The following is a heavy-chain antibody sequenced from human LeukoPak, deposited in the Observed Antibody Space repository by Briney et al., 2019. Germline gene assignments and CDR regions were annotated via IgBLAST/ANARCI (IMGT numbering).Heavy chain of an antibody. Sequence: PSETLSLTCTVSGDSISNYYWNWIRQPPGKGLEWIGYIYYSGSTNYNPSLKSRVTISIDTSKNQFSLKLSSVTAADTGVYYCAREGMTTGEFDPWGQGTLVTVSS. CDR1: GDSISNYY. V-gene: IGHV4-59*01. CDR3: AREGMTTGEFDP. CDR2: IYYSGST. J-gene: IGHJ5*02. D-gene: IGHD4-17*01.